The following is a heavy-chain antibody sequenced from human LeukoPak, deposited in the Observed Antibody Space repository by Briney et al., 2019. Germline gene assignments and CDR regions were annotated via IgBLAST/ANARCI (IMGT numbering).Heavy chain of an antibody. CDR3: TTSPRVIWQQLVYYFDY. CDR1: GFTFSNAW. Sequence: GGSLRLSCAASGFTFSNAWMSWVRQAPGKGLEWVGRIKSKTDGGTTDYAAPVKGRFTISRDDSKNTLYLQMNSLKTEDTAVYYCTTSPRVIWQQLVYYFDYWGQGTLVTVSS. J-gene: IGHJ4*02. V-gene: IGHV3-15*01. CDR2: IKSKTDGGTT. D-gene: IGHD6-13*01.